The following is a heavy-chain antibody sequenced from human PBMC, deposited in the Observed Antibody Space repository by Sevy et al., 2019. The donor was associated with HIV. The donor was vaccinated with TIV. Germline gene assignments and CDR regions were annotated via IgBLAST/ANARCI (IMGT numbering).Heavy chain of an antibody. J-gene: IGHJ4*02. V-gene: IGHV3-7*01. Sequence: GGSLRLSCAASGFTFSKYWMGWVRQAPAKGLEWVANLKQDAGQKYYVDSVKGRFTISRDNAKNSLYLQMNSLRAEDTAVYFCARDDGNYYFHYWGQGTLVTVSS. D-gene: IGHD1-7*01. CDR3: ARDDGNYYFHY. CDR1: GFTFSKYW. CDR2: LKQDAGQK.